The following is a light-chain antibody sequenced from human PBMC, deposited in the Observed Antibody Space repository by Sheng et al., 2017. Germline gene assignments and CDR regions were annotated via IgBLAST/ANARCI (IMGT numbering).Light chain of an antibody. V-gene: IGKV3D-20*02. J-gene: IGKJ3*01. CDR3: QHRDNWPPIT. CDR1: QSLSSTY. Sequence: EIVLTQSPGTLSLSPGERATLSCRASQSLSSTYLAWYQQKPGQAPRLLIYGASSRATGIPDRFSGSGSGTDFTLTISGLEPEDFAVYYCQHRDNWPPITFGP. CDR2: GAS.